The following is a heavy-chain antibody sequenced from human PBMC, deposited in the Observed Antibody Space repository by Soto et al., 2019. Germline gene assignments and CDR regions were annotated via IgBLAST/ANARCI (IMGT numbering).Heavy chain of an antibody. CDR1: GYTFTSYD. Sequence: ASVKVSCKASGYTFTSYDINWVRQATGQGLEWMGWMKPNSGNTGYAQKFQGRVTMTRNTSISTAYIELSSLRSEDTAVYYCARGIFGYCSSTSCYGGYYYYYYMDVWGKGTTVTV. CDR2: MKPNSGNT. V-gene: IGHV1-8*01. D-gene: IGHD2-2*03. CDR3: ARGIFGYCSSTSCYGGYYYYYYMDV. J-gene: IGHJ6*03.